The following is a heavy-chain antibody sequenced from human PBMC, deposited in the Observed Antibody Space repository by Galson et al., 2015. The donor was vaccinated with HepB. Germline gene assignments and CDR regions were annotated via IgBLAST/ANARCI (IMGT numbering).Heavy chain of an antibody. J-gene: IGHJ3*02. D-gene: IGHD3-10*01. CDR3: ARGMSGRRGGAFDI. CDR2: IIPIFGTA. V-gene: IGHV1-69*13. Sequence: SVKVSCKASGGTFSSYAISWVRQAPGQGLEWMGGIIPIFGTANYAQKFQGRVTITADESTSTAYMELSSLRSEDTAVYYCARGMSGRRGGAFDIWGQGTMVTVSS. CDR1: GGTFSSYA.